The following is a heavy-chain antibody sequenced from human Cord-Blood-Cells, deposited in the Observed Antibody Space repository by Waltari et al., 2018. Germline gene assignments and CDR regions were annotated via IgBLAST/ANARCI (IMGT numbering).Heavy chain of an antibody. V-gene: IGHV1-2*04. J-gene: IGHJ4*02. D-gene: IGHD2-2*01. CDR3: ARSGYCSSTSCYSDY. CDR1: GYTFTGYY. Sequence: QVQLVQSGAEVKKPGASVKVSCKASGYTFTGYYMHWVRQAPGQGLEWMGCINPNSGGTNYAQKFQGWVTMTRETSISTAYRVLSRLRSDDTAVYYCARSGYCSSTSCYSDYWGQGTLVTVSS. CDR2: INPNSGGT.